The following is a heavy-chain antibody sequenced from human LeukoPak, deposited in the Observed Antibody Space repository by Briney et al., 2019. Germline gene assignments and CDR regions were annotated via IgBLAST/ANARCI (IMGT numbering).Heavy chain of an antibody. D-gene: IGHD1-26*01. CDR1: GYTFTSYG. CDR2: ISAYNDNT. CDR3: ARVAVRRGSYGGQYYFDF. J-gene: IGHJ4*02. V-gene: IGHV1-18*01. Sequence: ASVKVSCKASGYTFTSYGISWVRQAPGQGLEWMGWISAYNDNTNYAQKLQGRVTMTTDTSTTTAYMGLRSLRSDDTAVYYCARVAVRRGSYGGQYYFDFWGQGTLVTVSS.